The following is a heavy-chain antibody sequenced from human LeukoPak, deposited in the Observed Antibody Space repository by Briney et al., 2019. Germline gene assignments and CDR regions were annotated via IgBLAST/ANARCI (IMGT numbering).Heavy chain of an antibody. D-gene: IGHD6-13*01. CDR2: MNPNSGNT. CDR1: GYTFTSYD. J-gene: IGHJ5*02. CDR3: ARGTLSSSWYNGYNWFDP. Sequence: ASVKVSCKASGYTFTSYDINWVRQATGQGLEWMGWMNPNSGNTGYAQKFQDRVTMTRNTSISTAYMELSSLRSGDTAVYYCARGTLSSSWYNGYNWFDPWGQGTLVTVSS. V-gene: IGHV1-8*01.